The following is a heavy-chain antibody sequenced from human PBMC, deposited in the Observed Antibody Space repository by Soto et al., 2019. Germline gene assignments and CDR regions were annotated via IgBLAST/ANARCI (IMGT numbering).Heavy chain of an antibody. Sequence: GASVKVSCKASGYTFTSYAMHWVRQAPGQRLEWMGWINAGNGNTKYSQKFQGRVTITRDTSASTAYMELSSLRSEDTAVYYCAREANYYDSSGYNLPLDYWGQGTLVTVSS. J-gene: IGHJ4*02. CDR1: GYTFTSYA. V-gene: IGHV1-3*01. CDR2: INAGNGNT. D-gene: IGHD3-22*01. CDR3: AREANYYDSSGYNLPLDY.